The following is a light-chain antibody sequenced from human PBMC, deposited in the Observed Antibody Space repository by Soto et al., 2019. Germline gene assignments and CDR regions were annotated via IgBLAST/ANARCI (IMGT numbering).Light chain of an antibody. CDR3: SSYTSDSSYV. CDR1: SSDVGLYDY. V-gene: IGLV2-14*01. Sequence: QSALTQPASVSGCPGQSITISCTGTSSDVGLYDYVSWYQQHPGEAPQLMIYAVSNRPSGVSNRFSASKSGNTASLFISGLQAEDEADYYCSSYTSDSSYVFGSGTKVTVL. J-gene: IGLJ1*01. CDR2: AVS.